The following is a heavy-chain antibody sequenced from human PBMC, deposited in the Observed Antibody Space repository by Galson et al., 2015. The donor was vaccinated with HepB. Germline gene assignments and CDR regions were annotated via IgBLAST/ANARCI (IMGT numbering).Heavy chain of an antibody. J-gene: IGHJ6*02. Sequence: SLRLSCAASGSFSTYFMHWVRQAPGKGLEFVSTISSIGDNTYYGDPVKGRFTISRDNSKNTLYLQMSSLRVEDTAVYFCARDLQMATSGRLRNYYGMDVWGQGTTVTVSS. CDR2: ISSIGDNT. D-gene: IGHD3-10*01. CDR3: ARDLQMATSGRLRNYYGMDV. V-gene: IGHV3-64D*06. CDR1: GSFSTYF.